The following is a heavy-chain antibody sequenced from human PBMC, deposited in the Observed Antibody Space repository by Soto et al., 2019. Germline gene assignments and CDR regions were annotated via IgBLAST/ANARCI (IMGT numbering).Heavy chain of an antibody. V-gene: IGHV1-18*01. CDR2: ISAYNGNT. D-gene: IGHD4-17*01. CDR3: ARDPRRVFNYYGDYVFDY. Sequence: ASVKVSCKASGYTFTSYGISWVRQAPGQGLEWMGWISAYNGNTNYAQKLQGRVTMTTDTSTSTAYMELRSLRSDDTAVYYCARDPRRVFNYYGDYVFDYWGQGTLVTVSS. J-gene: IGHJ4*02. CDR1: GYTFTSYG.